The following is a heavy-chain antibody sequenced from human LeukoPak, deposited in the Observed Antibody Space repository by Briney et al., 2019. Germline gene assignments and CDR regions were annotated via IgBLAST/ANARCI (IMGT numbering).Heavy chain of an antibody. J-gene: IGHJ4*02. Sequence: GGSLRLSCAASGFTVSSNYMSWVRQAPGKGLEWVSVIYSGGSTYYADSVKGRFTISRDNSKNTLYLQMNSLRAEDTAVYYCARDRNYYDSSGYYRYFDYWGQGALVTVSS. CDR2: IYSGGST. D-gene: IGHD3-22*01. CDR3: ARDRNYYDSSGYYRYFDY. CDR1: GFTVSSNY. V-gene: IGHV3-66*01.